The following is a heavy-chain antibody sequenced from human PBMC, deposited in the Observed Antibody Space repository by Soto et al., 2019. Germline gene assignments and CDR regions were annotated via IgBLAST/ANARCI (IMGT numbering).Heavy chain of an antibody. CDR3: ARGLTTVYLMRRYYAFDI. Sequence: QVQLQQWGAGLLKPAETLSLTCGVYGGYFHDDSWSWIRQSPGKGLKWIGEIQRSGNTYYTPSLGSRVSTSRALSKNQSSLSLTSVTAAATAVYYCARGLTTVYLMRRYYAFDIWRQGTMVTVSS. J-gene: IGHJ3*02. CDR1: GGYFHDDS. CDR2: IQRSGNT. D-gene: IGHD4-4*01. V-gene: IGHV4-34*01.